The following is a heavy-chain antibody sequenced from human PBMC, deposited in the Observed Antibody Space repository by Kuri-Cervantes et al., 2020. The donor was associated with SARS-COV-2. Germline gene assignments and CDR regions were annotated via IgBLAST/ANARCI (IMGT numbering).Heavy chain of an antibody. CDR2: IDWDGDK. CDR3: VRIRAATVIADY. Sequence: LRLSCAVSGYSISSGYYWGWIRQPPGKALEWLARIDWDGDKYYKTSLNTRLSISKDTSKDQVVLTMTNMDPVDTATYYCVRIRAATVIADYWGQGTLVTVSS. J-gene: IGHJ4*02. CDR1: GYSISSGYY. V-gene: IGHV2-70*11. D-gene: IGHD4-11*01.